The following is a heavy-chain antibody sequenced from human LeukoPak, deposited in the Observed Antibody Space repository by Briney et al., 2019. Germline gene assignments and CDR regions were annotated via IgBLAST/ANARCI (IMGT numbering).Heavy chain of an antibody. CDR2: ISYDGSNK. V-gene: IGHV3-30-3*01. D-gene: IGHD4-11*01. CDR3: ARAISSTAQLAFDI. Sequence: GGSLRLSCAASGFTFNRYAMHWVHQAPGKGLEWVAFISYDGSNKYYTDSVKGRFTISRDNSKNTLYLQMNGLRAEDTAVYYCARAISSTAQLAFDIWGQGTMVTVSS. J-gene: IGHJ3*02. CDR1: GFTFNRYA.